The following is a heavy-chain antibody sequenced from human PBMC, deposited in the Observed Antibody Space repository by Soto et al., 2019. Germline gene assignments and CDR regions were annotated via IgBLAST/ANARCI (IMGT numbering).Heavy chain of an antibody. CDR1: GGTFSSYA. V-gene: IGHV1-69*01. Sequence: QVQLVQSGAEVKKPRSSVNVSCKASGGTFSSYAISWVRQAPGQGLEWMGGIIPIFGTANYAQKFQGRVTITVDEAPSTAYMELSSLRSEYTAVYYCARGRGEYSAALWGIAVAGTGVDYWGPGTLVTVSS. D-gene: IGHD6-19*01. CDR3: ARGRGEYSAALWGIAVAGTGVDY. CDR2: IIPIFGTA. J-gene: IGHJ4*02.